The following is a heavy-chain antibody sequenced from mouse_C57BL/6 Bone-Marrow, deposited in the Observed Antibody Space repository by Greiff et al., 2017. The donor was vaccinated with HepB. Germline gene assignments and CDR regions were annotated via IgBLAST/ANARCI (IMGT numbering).Heavy chain of an antibody. Sequence: VKVVESGAELVRPGASVTLSCKASGYTFTDYEMHWVKQTPVHGLEWIGAIDPETGGTAYNQKFKGKAILTADKSSSTAYMELRSLTSEDSAVYYCTRDCYGLDYWGQGTTLTVSS. J-gene: IGHJ2*01. D-gene: IGHD1-2*01. CDR2: IDPETGGT. CDR1: GYTFTDYE. CDR3: TRDCYGLDY. V-gene: IGHV1-15*01.